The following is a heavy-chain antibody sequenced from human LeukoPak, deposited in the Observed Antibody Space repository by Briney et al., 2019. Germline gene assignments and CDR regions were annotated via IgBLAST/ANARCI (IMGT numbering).Heavy chain of an antibody. CDR1: GFTFSDYY. CDR2: ISSSGSTI. D-gene: IGHD2-21*02. V-gene: IGHV3-11*04. J-gene: IGHJ4*02. CDR3: ARGHIVVLTAPDY. Sequence: GGSLRLSCAASGFTFSDYYMNWIRQAPGKGLEWVSYISSSGSTIYYADSVKGRFTISGDNAKNTLYLQMNSLRAEDTAMYYCARGHIVVLTAPDYWGQGTLVTVSS.